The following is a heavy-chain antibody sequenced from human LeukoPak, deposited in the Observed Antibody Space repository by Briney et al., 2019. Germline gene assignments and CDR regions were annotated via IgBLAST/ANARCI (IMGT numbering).Heavy chain of an antibody. Sequence: PGGSLRLSCAASGFTFSSYAMSWVRQAPGKGLEWVSAISGSGGSTYYADSVKGRFTISRDNSKNTLYLQMNSLRAEDTAVYYCAKHKGGGYDILTDYWGQGTLVTVSS. D-gene: IGHD3-9*01. CDR3: AKHKGGGYDILTDY. CDR2: ISGSGGST. J-gene: IGHJ4*02. CDR1: GFTFSSYA. V-gene: IGHV3-23*01.